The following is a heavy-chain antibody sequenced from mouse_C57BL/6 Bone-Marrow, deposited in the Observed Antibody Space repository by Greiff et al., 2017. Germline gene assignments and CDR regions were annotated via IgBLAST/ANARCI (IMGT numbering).Heavy chain of an antibody. D-gene: IGHD1-1*01. CDR2: ISSGGDYI. J-gene: IGHJ1*03. Sequence: EVQLQQSGEGLVKPGGSLKLSCAASGFTFSSYAMSWVRQTPEKRLEWVAYISSGGDYIYYADTVKGRFTISRDNARNTLYLQMSSLKSEDTAMYYCTRDRTVVDWYFDVWGTGTTVTVSS. CDR1: GFTFSSYA. CDR3: TRDRTVVDWYFDV. V-gene: IGHV5-9-1*02.